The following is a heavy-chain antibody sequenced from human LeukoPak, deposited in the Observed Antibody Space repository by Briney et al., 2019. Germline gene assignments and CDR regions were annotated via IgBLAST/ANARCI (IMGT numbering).Heavy chain of an antibody. CDR2: IRSKANSYAT. D-gene: IGHD3-22*01. J-gene: IGHJ6*03. V-gene: IGHV3-73*01. CDR3: TRHRSSYYYDSSGYYYYYYYMDV. CDR1: GFTFSGSA. Sequence: GGSLRLSCAASGFTFSGSAMHWVRQASGKGLEWVGRIRSKANSYATAYAASVKGRFTISRDDSKNTAYLQMNSLKTEDTAVYYCTRHRSSYYYDSSGYYYYYYYMDVWGKGTTVTVSS.